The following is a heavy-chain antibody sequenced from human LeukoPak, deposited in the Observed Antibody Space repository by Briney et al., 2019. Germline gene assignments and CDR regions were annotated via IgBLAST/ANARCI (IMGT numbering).Heavy chain of an antibody. Sequence: SETLSLTCAVYGGSFSGYYWSWIRQPPGEGLEWIGEINHSGSTNYNPSLKSRVTISVDTSKNQFSLKLSSVTAADTAVYYCARATGPRNYGYYYGMDVWGQGTTVTVSS. D-gene: IGHD1-7*01. CDR1: GGSFSGYY. CDR3: ARATGPRNYGYYYGMDV. V-gene: IGHV4-34*01. CDR2: INHSGST. J-gene: IGHJ6*02.